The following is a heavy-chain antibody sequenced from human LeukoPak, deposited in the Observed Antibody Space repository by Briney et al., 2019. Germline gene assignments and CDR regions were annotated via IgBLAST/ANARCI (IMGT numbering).Heavy chain of an antibody. V-gene: IGHV3-74*01. CDR2: LNSDGSDT. D-gene: IGHD1-26*01. CDR3: ARGIVGASVVFDI. Sequence: GSLRLSCAASGFTFSSYSMHWVRQTPGKGLVWVSRLNSDGSDTAYADSVRGRFTISRDNAKNTLYLQMNSLRAEDTAMYYCARGIVGASVVFDIWGQGTVVTVSS. CDR1: GFTFSSYS. J-gene: IGHJ3*02.